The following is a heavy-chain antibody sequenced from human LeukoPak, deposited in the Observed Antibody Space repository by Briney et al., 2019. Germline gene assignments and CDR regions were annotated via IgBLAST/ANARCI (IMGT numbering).Heavy chain of an antibody. V-gene: IGHV4-61*01. CDR1: GGSFSSVNNY. D-gene: IGHD6-19*01. Sequence: SETLSLTCAVSGGSFSSVNNYWTWLRQPPGTGLECIGYVSYSGGTRYSPSLQTRVTISADTSKNQVSLKLNSVTAADTAIYYCARMRYSSGCFDYWGQGTPVSVSS. J-gene: IGHJ4*02. CDR3: ARMRYSSGCFDY. CDR2: VSYSGGT.